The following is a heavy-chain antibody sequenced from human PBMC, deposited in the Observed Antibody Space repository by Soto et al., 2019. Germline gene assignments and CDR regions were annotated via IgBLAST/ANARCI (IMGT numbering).Heavy chain of an antibody. Sequence: QVYLVQSGAEVKKPGSSVKISCKASGGIFSSNTINWVRQAAGQGLEWMGGIIPLFGTANYAEKFQGRVTITADKSTKTEYMELTSLRSGDTAVYYYASKAVCGGDCYAFDPWGQGDLITVSS. CDR1: GGIFSSNT. J-gene: IGHJ5*02. V-gene: IGHV1-69*06. CDR3: ASKAVCGGDCYAFDP. D-gene: IGHD2-21*02. CDR2: IIPLFGTA.